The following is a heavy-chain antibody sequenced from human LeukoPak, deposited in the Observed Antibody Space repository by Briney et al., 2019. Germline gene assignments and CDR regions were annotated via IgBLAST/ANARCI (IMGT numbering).Heavy chain of an antibody. CDR1: GFTVSTNY. V-gene: IGHV3-66*01. CDR2: IYSGDRT. D-gene: IGHD6-19*01. J-gene: IGHJ4*02. Sequence: PGGSLRLSCAASGFTVSTNYMSWLRQAPGKGLEWVSLIYSGDRTSFADSVKGRFTMSRDNSKNTLYLQMNSLRAEDTAVYYCARGQSSGWYGAYWGQGTLDTVSS. CDR3: ARGQSSGWYGAY.